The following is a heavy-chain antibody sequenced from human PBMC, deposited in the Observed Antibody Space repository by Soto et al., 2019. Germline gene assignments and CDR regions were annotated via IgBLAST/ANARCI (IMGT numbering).Heavy chain of an antibody. CDR2: ISYDGSNK. V-gene: IGHV3-30*18. CDR1: GFTFSSYG. J-gene: IGHJ6*02. Sequence: QVQLVESGGGVVQPGRSLRLSCAASGFTFSSYGMHWVRQAPGKGLEWVAVISYDGSNKYYADSVKGRFTISRDNSKNTLYLQMNSLRAEDTAVYYCAKDVRSIAARPPWKTRGYGMDVWGQGTTVTVSS. D-gene: IGHD6-6*01. CDR3: AKDVRSIAARPPWKTRGYGMDV.